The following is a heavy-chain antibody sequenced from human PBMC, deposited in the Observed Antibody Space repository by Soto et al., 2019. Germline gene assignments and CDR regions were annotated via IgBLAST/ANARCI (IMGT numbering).Heavy chain of an antibody. CDR3: ARDANRENFDY. V-gene: IGHV4-61*01. Sequence: SETLSLTCTVSGGSVSSGSYYWSWIRQPPGKGLEWIGYIYYSGGTNYNPSLKSRVTISVDTSKNQFSLKLSSVTAADTAVYYCARDANRENFDYWGQGTLVTVSS. D-gene: IGHD2-15*01. CDR1: GGSVSSGSYY. J-gene: IGHJ4*02. CDR2: IYYSGGT.